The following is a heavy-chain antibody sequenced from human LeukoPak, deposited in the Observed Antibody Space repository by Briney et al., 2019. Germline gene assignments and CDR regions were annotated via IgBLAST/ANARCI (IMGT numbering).Heavy chain of an antibody. V-gene: IGHV1-3*01. CDR2: INAGNGNT. CDR3: ARIPGPEHYYYYGMDV. J-gene: IGHJ6*02. CDR1: GYTFTSYA. Sequence: GASVKVSCKASGYTFTSYAMHWVRQAPGQRLEWMGWINAGNGNTKYSQKFQGRVTITRDTSASTAYMELSSLRSEDTAVYYCARIPGPEHYYYYGMDVWGQGTTVTVSS. D-gene: IGHD2-21*01.